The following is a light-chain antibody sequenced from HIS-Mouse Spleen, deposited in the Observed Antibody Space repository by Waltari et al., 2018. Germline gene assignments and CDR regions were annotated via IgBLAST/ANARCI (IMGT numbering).Light chain of an antibody. CDR2: EVS. J-gene: IGLJ3*02. CDR3: SSYTSSSTRV. CDR1: SSDVGGYNY. Sequence: QSALTQPASVSGSPGQSLTIPCTGTSSDVGGYNYVSWDQQHPGKAPKLMIYEVSNRPSGVSNRFSGSKSGNTASLTISGLQAEDEADYYCSSYTSSSTRVFGGGTKLTVL. V-gene: IGLV2-14*01.